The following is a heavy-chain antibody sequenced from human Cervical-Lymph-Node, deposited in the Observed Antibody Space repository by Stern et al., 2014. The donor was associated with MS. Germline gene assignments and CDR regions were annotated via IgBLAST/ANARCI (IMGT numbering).Heavy chain of an antibody. V-gene: IGHV1-18*01. J-gene: IGHJ4*02. D-gene: IGHD3-22*01. Sequence: VQLVQYGHEVKKPGASVRVPCKASGYTFTMFGLSWVRQAPGQGLEWLAWISPYTSNTNFAEKFQGRVTLTTDTSTDTAYMELRNLKSDDTAVYYCARVDYYESSGFFMYWGQGTLVTVSS. CDR2: ISPYTSNT. CDR1: GYTFTMFG. CDR3: ARVDYYESSGFFMY.